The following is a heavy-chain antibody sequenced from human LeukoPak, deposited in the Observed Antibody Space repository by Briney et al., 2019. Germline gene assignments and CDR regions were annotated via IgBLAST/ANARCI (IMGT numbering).Heavy chain of an antibody. CDR1: GFTFSSYS. CDR2: ISSTSSYI. CDR3: ARDPNSCGRPPYFDY. J-gene: IGHJ4*02. D-gene: IGHD5-18*01. Sequence: GGSLRLSCAASGFTFSSYSMNWVRQAPGKGLEWVSSISSTSSYIYYADSVKGRFTISRDNAKNSLYLQMDSLRADDTAVYYCARDPNSCGRPPYFDYWGQGSLVTVSS. V-gene: IGHV3-21*01.